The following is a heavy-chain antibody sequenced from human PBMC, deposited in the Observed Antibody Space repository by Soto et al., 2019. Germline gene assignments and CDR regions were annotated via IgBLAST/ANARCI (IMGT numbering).Heavy chain of an antibody. CDR2: ISSSGSTI. J-gene: IGHJ5*02. V-gene: IGHV3-11*01. CDR3: ARDKGYCSSTSCLNWFDP. CDR1: GFTFSDYY. D-gene: IGHD2-2*01. Sequence: PGGSLRLSCAASGFTFSDYYMRWIRQAPGKGLEWVSYISSSGSTIYYADSVKGRFTISRDNAKNSLYLQMNSLRAEDTAVYYCARDKGYCSSTSCLNWFDPWGQGTLVTVSS.